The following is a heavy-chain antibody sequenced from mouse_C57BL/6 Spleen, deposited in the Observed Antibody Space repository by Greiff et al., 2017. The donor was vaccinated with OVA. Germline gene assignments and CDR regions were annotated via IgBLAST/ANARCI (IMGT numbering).Heavy chain of an antibody. CDR2: IRTKANGYTT. CDR3: SIYSGDYCDY. J-gene: IGHJ2*01. V-gene: IGHV7-3*01. Sequence: EVQGVESGGGLVQPGGSLSLSCEASGFTFTDYYMSWVRQPPGKALEWLGFIRTKANGYTTEYSVYVKGRFTIARYNSQSILYLQMNALRAEDSATYYCSIYSGDYCDYWGQGTTLTVSS. CDR1: GFTFTDYY.